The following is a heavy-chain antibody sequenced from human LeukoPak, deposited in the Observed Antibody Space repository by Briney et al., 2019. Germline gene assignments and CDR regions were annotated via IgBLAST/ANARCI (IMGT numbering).Heavy chain of an antibody. D-gene: IGHD2-15*01. Sequence: GGSLRLSCAASGFTFNKYAMSWVRQAPGKGLEWVSAIIGSGESTYYADSVKGRFTISRDNSKNTLYLQMSSLRAEDTAVYYCAKTAQDCSGGPCCSGYFYYMGVWGKGTTVTVSS. CDR2: IIGSGEST. CDR1: GFTFNKYA. J-gene: IGHJ6*03. V-gene: IGHV3-23*01. CDR3: AKTAQDCSGGPCCSGYFYYMGV.